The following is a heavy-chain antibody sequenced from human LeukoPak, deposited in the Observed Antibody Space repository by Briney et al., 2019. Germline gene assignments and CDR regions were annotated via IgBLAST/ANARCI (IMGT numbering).Heavy chain of an antibody. D-gene: IGHD6-13*01. CDR2: IYYSGST. CDR3: ARVRIRRGIAASVSGFDY. J-gene: IGHJ4*02. Sequence: SETLSLTCTVSGGSISSYYWSWIRQPPGKGLEWIGYIYYSGSTNYNPSLKSRVTISVDTSKNQFSLKLSSVTAADTAVYYCARVRIRRGIAASVSGFDYWGQGTLVTVSS. CDR1: GGSISSYY. V-gene: IGHV4-59*12.